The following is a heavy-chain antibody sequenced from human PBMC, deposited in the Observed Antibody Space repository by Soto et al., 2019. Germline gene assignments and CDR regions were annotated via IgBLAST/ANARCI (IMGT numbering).Heavy chain of an antibody. CDR1: EFTFSNYA. D-gene: IGHD5-18*01. Sequence: GGSLRLSCAASEFTFSNYAISWVRQATGKGLEWVSSISDNGGTTYYADSVKGRFTISRDNSKNTLYIQMNSLRAEDPAVYYCARGRRIQLWGHYFDYWGQGTLVTVSS. V-gene: IGHV3-23*01. CDR3: ARGRRIQLWGHYFDY. CDR2: ISDNGGTT. J-gene: IGHJ4*02.